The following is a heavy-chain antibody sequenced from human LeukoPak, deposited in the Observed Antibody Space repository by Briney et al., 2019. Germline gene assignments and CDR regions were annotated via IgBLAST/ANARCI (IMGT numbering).Heavy chain of an antibody. D-gene: IGHD3-9*01. CDR1: GFTFSSYG. Sequence: PGGSLRLSCAASGFTFSSYGMHWVRQAPGKGLEWVAFIRYDGSNKYYADSVKGRFTISRDNSKNTLYLQMNSLRAEDTAVYFCAKGGVLLYDILTGYRNYFDYWGQGTLVTVSS. CDR2: IRYDGSNK. CDR3: AKGGVLLYDILTGYRNYFDY. V-gene: IGHV3-30*02. J-gene: IGHJ4*02.